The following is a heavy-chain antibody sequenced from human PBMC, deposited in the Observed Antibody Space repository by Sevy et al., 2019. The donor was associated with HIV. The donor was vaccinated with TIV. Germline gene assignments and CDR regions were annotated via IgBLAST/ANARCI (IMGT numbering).Heavy chain of an antibody. V-gene: IGHV3-21*01. CDR1: GFTFSSYS. Sequence: GGCLRLSCAASGFTFSSYSMNWVRQAPGKGLEWVSSISSSSSYIYYADSVKGRFTISRDNAKNSLYLQMNSLRAEDTAVYYCASEAQRGYYDSSGYYYCAFDIWGQGTMVTVSS. CDR3: ASEAQRGYYDSSGYYYCAFDI. CDR2: ISSSSSYI. J-gene: IGHJ3*02. D-gene: IGHD3-22*01.